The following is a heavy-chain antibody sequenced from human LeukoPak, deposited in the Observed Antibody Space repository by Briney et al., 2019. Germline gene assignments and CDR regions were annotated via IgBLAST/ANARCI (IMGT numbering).Heavy chain of an antibody. V-gene: IGHV2-5*01. Sequence: ESGPTLVNPTQTLTVTCTFSGFSLSTSGVGVGWIRQPPVKALEWLALIYWNDDKRYSPSLKSRLTITKDTSKNQVVPTMTNIDPMDIASYYCANRPLDFWSGYYYFDYWGQGTLVTVSS. J-gene: IGHJ4*02. CDR2: IYWNDDK. D-gene: IGHD3-3*01. CDR3: ANRPLDFWSGYYYFDY. CDR1: GFSLSTSGVG.